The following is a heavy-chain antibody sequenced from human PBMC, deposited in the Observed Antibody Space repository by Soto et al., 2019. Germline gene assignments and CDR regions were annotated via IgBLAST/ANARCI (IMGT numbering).Heavy chain of an antibody. CDR1: GGSISSGGYS. D-gene: IGHD2-2*01. V-gene: IGHV4-30-2*01. Sequence: TLSLTCAVSGGSISSGGYSWSWIRQPPGKGLEWIGYIYHSGSTYYNPSLKSRVTISVDRSKNQFSLKLSSVTAADTAVYYCARVNRVPAGQYYYYGMDVWGQGTTVTVS. CDR3: ARVNRVPAGQYYYYGMDV. CDR2: IYHSGST. J-gene: IGHJ6*02.